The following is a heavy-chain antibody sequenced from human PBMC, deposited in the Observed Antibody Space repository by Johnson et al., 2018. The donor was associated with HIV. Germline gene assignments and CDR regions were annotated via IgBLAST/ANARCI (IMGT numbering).Heavy chain of an antibody. CDR3: GLLGLCWAM. V-gene: IGHV3-13*01. CDR2: IGTAGDT. Sequence: VQLVESGGGLVQPGGSLRLSCAASGFTFSSYDMHWVRQATGKGLEWVSAIGTAGDTYYPDSVKGRFTISRDNSKNTLYLQMHSLRGDDTGHNVRGLLGLCWAMWG. D-gene: IGHD3-10*02. J-gene: IGHJ1*01. CDR1: GFTFSSYD.